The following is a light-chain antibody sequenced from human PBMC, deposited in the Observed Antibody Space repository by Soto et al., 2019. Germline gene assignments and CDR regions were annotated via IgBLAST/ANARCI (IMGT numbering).Light chain of an antibody. CDR2: KAS. V-gene: IGKV1-5*03. J-gene: IGKJ1*01. CDR3: HQYNSYPWT. CDR1: QSINSW. Sequence: DIQMTQSPSTLSASVGDRVTITCRASQSINSWLAWYQQKPGKAPKLLIHKASNLESGVPSRFSGSGSGTDFTLTISSLQPDDFATYYCHQYNSYPWTFGQGTKVEIK.